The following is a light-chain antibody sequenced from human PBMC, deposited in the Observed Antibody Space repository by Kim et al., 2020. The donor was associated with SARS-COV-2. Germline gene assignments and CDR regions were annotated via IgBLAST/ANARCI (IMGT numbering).Light chain of an antibody. CDR2: EVS. J-gene: IGLJ2*01. CDR3: SSFAVTKNL. V-gene: IGLV2-8*01. Sequence: QSALTRPPSASGSPGQSVTISCTGTSSDVGGYNYVSWYQQHPGKAPKLMIYEVSKRPSGVPDRFSGSKSGNTASLTVSGLQAEDEADYYCSSFAVTKNLFGGGTQLTVL. CDR1: SSDVGGYNY.